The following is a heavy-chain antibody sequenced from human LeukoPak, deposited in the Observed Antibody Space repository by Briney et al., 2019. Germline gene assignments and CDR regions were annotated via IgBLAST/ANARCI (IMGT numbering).Heavy chain of an antibody. V-gene: IGHV4-61*05. CDR3: ARGTTVTIDY. J-gene: IGHJ4*02. CDR2: IYYSGST. Sequence: PSETLSLTCSVSGGSISSSSYYWGWIRQPPGKGLEWIGYIYYSGSTNYNPSLKSRVTISVDTPKNQFSLKLSSVTAADTAVYYCARGTTVTIDYWGQGTLVTVSS. CDR1: GGSISSSSYY. D-gene: IGHD4-17*01.